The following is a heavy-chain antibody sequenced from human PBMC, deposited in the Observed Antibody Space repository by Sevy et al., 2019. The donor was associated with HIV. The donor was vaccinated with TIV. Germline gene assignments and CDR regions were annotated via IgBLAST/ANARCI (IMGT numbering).Heavy chain of an antibody. CDR3: ARHFRYYDYVWGSYRYADNWFDP. D-gene: IGHD3-16*02. CDR2: IYYSGST. J-gene: IGHJ5*02. V-gene: IGHV4-59*08. CDR1: GGSISSYY. Sequence: SETLSLTCTVSGGSISSYYWSWIRQPPGKGLEWIGYIYYSGSTNYNPSLKSRVTISVDTSKNQFSLKLRSVTAADTAVYYCARHFRYYDYVWGSYRYADNWFDPWGQGTLVTVSS.